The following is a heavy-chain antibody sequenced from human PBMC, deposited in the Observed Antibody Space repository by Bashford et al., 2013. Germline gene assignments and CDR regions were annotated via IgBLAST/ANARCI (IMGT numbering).Heavy chain of an antibody. V-gene: IGHV1-2*04. J-gene: IGHJ6*02. CDR2: INPNSGGT. CDR3: ARSYSSSSPLVYYYGMDV. CDR1: GYTFTGYY. Sequence: ASVKVSCKASGYTFTGYYMHWVRQAPGQGLEWMGWINPNSGGTNYAQKFQGWVTMTRDTSISTAYMELSRLRSDDTAVYYCARSYSSSSPLVYYYGMDVWGQGTTVTVSS. D-gene: IGHD6-6*01.